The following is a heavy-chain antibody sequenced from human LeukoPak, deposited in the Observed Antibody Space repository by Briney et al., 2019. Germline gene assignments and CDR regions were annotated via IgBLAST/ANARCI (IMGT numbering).Heavy chain of an antibody. CDR3: AKGAFGCSSTSCYPYYYYGMDV. V-gene: IGHV3-30*18. CDR1: RFTLSNYG. D-gene: IGHD2-2*01. Sequence: SLTLPCAHSRFTLSNYGKQRVRQTPGTALERAAVISYDGSNKYYADSVKGRFTISRDNSKNTLYLQMNSLRAEDTAVYYCAKGAFGCSSTSCYPYYYYGMDVWGKGTTVTVSS. J-gene: IGHJ6*04. CDR2: ISYDGSNK.